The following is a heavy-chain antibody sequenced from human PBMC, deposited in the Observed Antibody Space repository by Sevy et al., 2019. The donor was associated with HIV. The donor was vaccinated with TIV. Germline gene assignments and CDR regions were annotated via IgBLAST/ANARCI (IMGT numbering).Heavy chain of an antibody. CDR3: ARDDGYSINWYPGY. CDR1: GFTFSTYA. J-gene: IGHJ4*02. V-gene: IGHV3-30*04. D-gene: IGHD6-13*01. CDR2: ISYAGGTK. Sequence: GGSLRLSCAASGFTFSTYAMHWVRQAPGKGLEWVVVISYAGGTKYYADSVKGRFTISRDNSKNTLYVQMNSLRAEDTAVYYCARDDGYSINWYPGYWGQGTLVTVSS.